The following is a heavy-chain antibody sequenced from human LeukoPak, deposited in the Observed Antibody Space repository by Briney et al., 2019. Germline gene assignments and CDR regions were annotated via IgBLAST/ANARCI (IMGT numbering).Heavy chain of an antibody. J-gene: IGHJ4*02. V-gene: IGHV4-34*01. CDR2: INHSGST. D-gene: IGHD5-12*01. Sequence: SETLSLTCAVYGGSFSGYYWSWIRQPPGKGLEWIGEINHSGSTNYNPSLKSRVTISVDTSKNQFSLKLSSVTAADTAVYYCARGGRVVATIFPFDYWGQGTLVTVSS. CDR1: GGSFSGYY. CDR3: ARGGRVVATIFPFDY.